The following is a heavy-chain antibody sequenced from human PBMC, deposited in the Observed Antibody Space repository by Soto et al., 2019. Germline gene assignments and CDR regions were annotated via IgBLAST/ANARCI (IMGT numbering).Heavy chain of an antibody. D-gene: IGHD6-13*01. V-gene: IGHV5-51*01. J-gene: IGHJ4*02. CDR2: IYPGDHET. CDR1: GYTFTSYW. CDR3: ARSPRSSPYFDY. Sequence: GESLKISCKGSGYTFTSYWISWVRQMPGKGLEWMGIIYPGDHETRYSPSFHGKVTISADGSINTAYLQWNSLEASDTAFYFCARSPRSSPYFDYWGQGALVTVSS.